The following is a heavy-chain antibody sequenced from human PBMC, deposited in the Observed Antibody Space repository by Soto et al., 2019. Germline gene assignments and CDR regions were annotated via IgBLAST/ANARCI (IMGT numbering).Heavy chain of an antibody. CDR2: ISYDGSNK. D-gene: IGHD6-19*01. J-gene: IGHJ6*02. V-gene: IGHV3-30*03. Sequence: QVQLVESGGGVVQPGRSLRLSCAASGFTFSSYGMHWVRQAPGKGLEWVAVISYDGSNKYYADSVKGRFTISRDNSKNPLYLQMNSLRAEDTAVYYCARGWSYGMDVWGQGTTVTVSS. CDR1: GFTFSSYG. CDR3: ARGWSYGMDV.